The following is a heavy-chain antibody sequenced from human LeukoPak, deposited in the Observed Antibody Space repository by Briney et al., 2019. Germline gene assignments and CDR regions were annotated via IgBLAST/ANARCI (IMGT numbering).Heavy chain of an antibody. V-gene: IGHV3-21*01. D-gene: IGHD3-22*01. Sequence: PGGSLRLSCAASGFTFSSYSMNWVRQAPGKGLEGVSSISSSSSYIYYADSVKGRFTISRDNSKNTLYLQMNSLRAEDTAVYYCAKGAYYYDSSGYHIDYWGQGTLVTVSS. CDR1: GFTFSSYS. CDR3: AKGAYYYDSSGYHIDY. CDR2: ISSSSSYI. J-gene: IGHJ4*02.